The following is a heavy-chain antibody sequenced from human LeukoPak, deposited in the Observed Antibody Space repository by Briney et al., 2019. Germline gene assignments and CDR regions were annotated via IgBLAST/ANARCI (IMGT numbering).Heavy chain of an antibody. Sequence: GASVKVSCKASGYTFTSYGISWVRQAPGQGLEWMGWISPYNGNTNYAQKLQGRVTMTTDTSTSTAYMELRSLRSDDTAVYYCARDLVPKYSSGWLASGYWGQGTLVTVSS. CDR3: ARDLVPKYSSGWLASGY. D-gene: IGHD6-19*01. J-gene: IGHJ4*02. V-gene: IGHV1-18*04. CDR1: GYTFTSYG. CDR2: ISPYNGNT.